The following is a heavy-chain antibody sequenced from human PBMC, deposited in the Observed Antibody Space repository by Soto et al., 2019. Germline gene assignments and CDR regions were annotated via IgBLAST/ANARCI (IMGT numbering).Heavy chain of an antibody. Sequence: ASVKVSCKTSGYTITRYGVSWVRQAPGQGLEWMGWISAYNGNTNHAQKLQGRVTMSTDTSTSTAYMELRSLRSDDSAVYYCARMGDVPYYYYGMDVWGQGTTVTAP. V-gene: IGHV1-18*01. D-gene: IGHD3-16*01. CDR2: ISAYNGNT. CDR1: GYTITRYG. J-gene: IGHJ6*02. CDR3: ARMGDVPYYYYGMDV.